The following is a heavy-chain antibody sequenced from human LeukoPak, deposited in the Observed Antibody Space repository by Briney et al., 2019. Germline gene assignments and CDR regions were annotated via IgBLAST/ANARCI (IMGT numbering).Heavy chain of an antibody. Sequence: SETLSLTCTVSGGSISSYYWSWIRQPPGKGLEWIGYIYTSGSTNCKPSLKSRVTISVDTSKNQFSLKLSSVTAADTAVYYCARGSSSRYYYYYYMDVWGNGTTVTVSS. D-gene: IGHD6-13*01. CDR2: IYTSGST. CDR1: GGSISSYY. J-gene: IGHJ6*03. V-gene: IGHV4-4*09. CDR3: ARGSSSRYYYYYYMDV.